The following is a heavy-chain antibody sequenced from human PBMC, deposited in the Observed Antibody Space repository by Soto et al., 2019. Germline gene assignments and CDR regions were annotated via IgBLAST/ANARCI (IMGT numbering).Heavy chain of an antibody. CDR2: ISGSGGST. D-gene: IGHD2-15*01. V-gene: IGHV3-23*01. CDR3: SKDYGYCSGGSCYSSGWFDP. J-gene: IGHJ5*02. Sequence: GGSLRLSCTASGFTFSSHAMTWVRQAPGKGLEWVSAISGSGGSTYYADSVKGRFTISRDNSKNTLYLQMNSLRAEDTAVYYCSKDYGYCSGGSCYSSGWFDPWGQGTLVTVSS. CDR1: GFTFSSHA.